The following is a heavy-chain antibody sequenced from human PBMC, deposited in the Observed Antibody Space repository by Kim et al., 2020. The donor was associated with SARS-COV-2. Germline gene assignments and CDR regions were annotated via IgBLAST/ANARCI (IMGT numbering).Heavy chain of an antibody. V-gene: IGHV1-18*04. Sequence: ASVKVSCKASGYTFTSYGISWVRQAPGQGLEWMGWISAYNGNTNYAQKLQGRVTMTTDTSTSTAYMELRSLRSDDTAVYYCARALGLYYGSGSYYNPFGYWGQGTLVTVSS. CDR2: ISAYNGNT. J-gene: IGHJ4*02. D-gene: IGHD3-10*01. CDR3: ARALGLYYGSGSYYNPFGY. CDR1: GYTFTSYG.